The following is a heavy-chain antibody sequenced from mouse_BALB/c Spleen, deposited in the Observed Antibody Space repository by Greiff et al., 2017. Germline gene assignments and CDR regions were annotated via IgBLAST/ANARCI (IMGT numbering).Heavy chain of an antibody. CDR3: ASGLSDY. J-gene: IGHJ2*01. CDR2: ILPGSGST. Sequence: VKLMESGAELMKPGASVKISCKATGYTFSSYWIEWVKQRPGHGLEWIGEILPGSGSTNYNEKFKGKATFTADTSSNTAYMQLSSLTSEDSAVYYCASGLSDYWGQGTTLTVSS. V-gene: IGHV1-9*01. CDR1: GYTFSSYW.